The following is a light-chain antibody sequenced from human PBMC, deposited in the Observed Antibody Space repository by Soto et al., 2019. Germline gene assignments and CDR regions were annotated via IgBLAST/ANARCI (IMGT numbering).Light chain of an antibody. J-gene: IGLJ2*01. V-gene: IGLV4-60*03. CDR2: LEGSGSY. Sequence: QSVLTQSSSASAYLGSSVKLTCTLSSGHSSYIIAWHQQQPGKAPRYLMKLEGSGSYNKGSGVPDRFSGSSSGADRYLTISHLQSEDEADYYCETWDSNTHKVFGGGTKVTVL. CDR1: SGHSSYI. CDR3: ETWDSNTHKV.